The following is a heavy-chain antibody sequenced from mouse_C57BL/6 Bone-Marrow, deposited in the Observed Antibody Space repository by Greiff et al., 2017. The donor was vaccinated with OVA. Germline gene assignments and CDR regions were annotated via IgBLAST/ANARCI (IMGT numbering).Heavy chain of an antibody. J-gene: IGHJ3*01. CDR1: GYTFTSYG. CDR2: IYPRSGNT. Sequence: VKLMESGAELARPGASVKLSCKASGYTFTSYGISWVKQRTGQGLEWIGEIYPRSGNTYYNEKFKGKATLTADKSSSTAYMELRSLTSEDSAVYFCARELRSFAYWGQGTLVTVSA. V-gene: IGHV1-81*01. CDR3: ARELRSFAY. D-gene: IGHD1-1*01.